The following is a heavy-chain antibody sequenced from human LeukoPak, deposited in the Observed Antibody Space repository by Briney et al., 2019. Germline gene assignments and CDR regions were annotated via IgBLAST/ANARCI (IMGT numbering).Heavy chain of an antibody. CDR2: IYYSGST. Sequence: PSDTLSLTCAVSGYSISSSNWWGWIRQPPGKGLEWIGYIYYSGSTYYIPSLKSRVTISVDTSKNQFSLKLSSVTAADTAVYYCARQYYYGSGRSGYMDVWGKGTTVTVSS. V-gene: IGHV4-28*01. D-gene: IGHD3-10*01. CDR3: ARQYYYGSGRSGYMDV. CDR1: GYSISSSNW. J-gene: IGHJ6*03.